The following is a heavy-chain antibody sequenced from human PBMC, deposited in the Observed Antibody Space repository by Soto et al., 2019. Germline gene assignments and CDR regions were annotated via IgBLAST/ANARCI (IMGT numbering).Heavy chain of an antibody. CDR3: ARGPR. V-gene: IGHV3-66*01. Sequence: VQLVESGGGLVQPGGSLRLSCAASGFTVSNDYMSWVRQAPGKGLEWVSVIYASGGTNYADSVKGRFTISRDNSNNTLSLQMNSLRAEDTAVYYCARGPRWVRGTLVTVSS. CDR1: GFTVSNDY. J-gene: IGHJ4*02. CDR2: IYASGGT.